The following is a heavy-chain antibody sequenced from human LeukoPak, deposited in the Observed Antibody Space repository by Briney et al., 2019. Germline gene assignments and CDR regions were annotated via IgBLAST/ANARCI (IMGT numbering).Heavy chain of an antibody. CDR3: AKDRGGGFDY. V-gene: IGHV3-23*01. J-gene: IGHJ4*02. CDR1: GFTFSSCD. CDR2: ISGSGGST. Sequence: PGGSLRLSCAAFGFTFSSCDMSWVRQAPGKGLEWVSAISGSGGSTYYADSVKGRFTISRDNSKNTLYLQMNSLRAEDTAVYYCAKDRGGGFDYWGQGTLVTVSS. D-gene: IGHD1-26*01.